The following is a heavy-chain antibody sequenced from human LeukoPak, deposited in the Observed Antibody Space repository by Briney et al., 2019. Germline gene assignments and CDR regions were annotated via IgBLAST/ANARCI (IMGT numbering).Heavy chain of an antibody. CDR1: GGSISSSSYY. D-gene: IGHD6-13*01. J-gene: IGHJ4*02. CDR3: ASGIAAAGTSGY. CDR2: IYYSGST. V-gene: IGHV4-39*07. Sequence: PSETLSLTCTVSGGSISSSSYYWGWVRQPPGKGLEWIGSIYYSGSTYYNPSLKSRVTISVDTSKNQFSLKLSSVTAADTAVYYCASGIAAAGTSGYWGQGTLVTVSS.